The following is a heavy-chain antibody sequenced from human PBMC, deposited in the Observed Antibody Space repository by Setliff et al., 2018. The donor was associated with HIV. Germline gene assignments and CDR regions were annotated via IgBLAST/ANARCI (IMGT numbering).Heavy chain of an antibody. CDR3: ARHREPPGSRWIYYYYYMDL. J-gene: IGHJ6*03. D-gene: IGHD6-13*01. V-gene: IGHV4-39*01. Sequence: SETLSLTCSVSGGSIISGGYYWSWIRQHPGKGLEWIGYIYYSGSTYYNPSLKSRVTISVDTSKNQVSLRLSSVTAADTGVYYCARHREPPGSRWIYYYYYMDLWGEGTTVTVSS. CDR2: IYYSGST. CDR1: GGSIISGGYY.